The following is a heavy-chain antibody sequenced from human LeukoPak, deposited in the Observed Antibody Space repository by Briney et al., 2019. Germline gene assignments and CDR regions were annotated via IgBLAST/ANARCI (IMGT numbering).Heavy chain of an antibody. Sequence: PGGSLRLSCAASGXTFSSYGMHWVRQAPGKGLEWVAVIWYDGTNKYYADSVKGRFTISRDNSENTLYLQMNSLRAEDTAVYYCARIGGDRDPFDYWGQGTLVTVSS. CDR1: GXTFSSYG. CDR3: ARIGGDRDPFDY. V-gene: IGHV3-33*01. CDR2: IWYDGTNK. D-gene: IGHD2-21*02. J-gene: IGHJ4*02.